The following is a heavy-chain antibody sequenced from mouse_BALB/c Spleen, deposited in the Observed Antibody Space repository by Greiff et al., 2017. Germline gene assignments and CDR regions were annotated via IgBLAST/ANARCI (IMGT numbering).Heavy chain of an antibody. CDR3: ARKGDGDSYLYFDV. CDR2: IYPYNGGT. J-gene: IGHJ1*01. V-gene: IGHV1S29*02. CDR1: GYTFTDYN. D-gene: IGHD2-13*01. Sequence: VQLQQSGPELVKPGASVKISCKASGYTFTDYNMHWVKQSHGKSLEWIGYIYPYNGGTGYNQKFKSKATLTVDNSSSTAYMALRSLTSEDSAVYYGARKGDGDSYLYFDVWGAGTTVTVSS.